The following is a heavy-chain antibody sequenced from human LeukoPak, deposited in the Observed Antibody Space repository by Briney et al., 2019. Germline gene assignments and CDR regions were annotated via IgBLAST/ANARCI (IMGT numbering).Heavy chain of an antibody. V-gene: IGHV3-13*01. D-gene: IGHD6-13*01. Sequence: GGSLRLSCAASGFTFKSYDMHWVRQAAGEGLEWVSAIGTAGDTYYPGSVKGRFTISRENAKNSLYLQMNSLRAGDTAVYYCARGGRGSSWFDNWGQGTLVTVSS. CDR1: GFTFKSYD. CDR2: IGTAGDT. J-gene: IGHJ4*02. CDR3: ARGGRGSSWFDN.